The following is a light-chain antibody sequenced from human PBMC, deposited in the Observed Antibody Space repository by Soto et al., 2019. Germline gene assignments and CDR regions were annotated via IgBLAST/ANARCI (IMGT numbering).Light chain of an antibody. CDR3: LQFDISPLYT. J-gene: IGKJ2*01. CDR1: QSVSSSS. CDR2: GAS. V-gene: IGKV3-20*01. Sequence: EMVLTQSPGTLSLSPGERATLSCRASQSVSSSSLTWYQQKPGQAPRLLIYGASTRATGIPDRFSGSGSGTDFSLTISRLEPEDFAVYYCLQFDISPLYTFGHGTKVDIK.